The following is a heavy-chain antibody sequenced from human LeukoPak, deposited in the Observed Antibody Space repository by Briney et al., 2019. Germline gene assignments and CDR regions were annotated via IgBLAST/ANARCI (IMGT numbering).Heavy chain of an antibody. J-gene: IGHJ5*02. CDR2: IIPIFGTA. CDR3: ARDRTISPIWFDP. V-gene: IGHV1-69*13. Sequence: SVNVSCTASGGTFSSYAISWVRQAPGQGLEWMGGIIPIFGTANYAQKFQGRVTITADESTSTAYMELSSLRSEDTAVYYCARDRTISPIWFDPWGQGTLVTVSS. CDR1: GGTFSSYA. D-gene: IGHD3-3*01.